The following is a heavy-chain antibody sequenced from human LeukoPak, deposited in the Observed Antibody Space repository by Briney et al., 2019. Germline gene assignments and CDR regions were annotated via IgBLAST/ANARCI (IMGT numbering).Heavy chain of an antibody. CDR3: ARVGQFCSSTSCPRYFQH. CDR2: MNPNSGGT. V-gene: IGHV1-8*01. J-gene: IGHJ1*01. Sequence: ASVKVSCKASGYPFTTYDINWVRQAPGQGLEWVAWMNPNSGGTVYAQKFQGRVTLARDTSIGTAYMELNSLRSEDTAVYYCARVGQFCSSTSCPRYFQHWGQGTLVTVSS. D-gene: IGHD2-2*01. CDR1: GYPFTTYD.